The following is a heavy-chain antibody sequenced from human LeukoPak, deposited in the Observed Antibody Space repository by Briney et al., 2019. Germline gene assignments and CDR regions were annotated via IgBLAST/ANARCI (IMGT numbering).Heavy chain of an antibody. CDR3: AKETQLLFFWFDP. V-gene: IGHV1-69*05. CDR1: GGTFSSYA. CDR2: IIPIFGTA. D-gene: IGHD2-2*01. Sequence: SVKVSCKASGGTFSSYAISWVRQAPGQGLEWMGRIIPIFGTAIYAQKFQGRVTITMDESTSTAYMELSSLRSEDTAVYYCAKETQLLFFWFDPWGQGTLVTVSS. J-gene: IGHJ5*02.